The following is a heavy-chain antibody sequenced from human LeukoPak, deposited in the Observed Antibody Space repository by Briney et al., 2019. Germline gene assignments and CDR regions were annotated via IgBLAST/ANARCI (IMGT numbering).Heavy chain of an antibody. CDR1: GFTFSSYA. Sequence: GGSLRLSCAASGFTFSSYAMSWVRQAPGKGLEWVSSFSGSGGSTYYADSVKGRFTISRDNSKNTLYLQMNSLRAEDTAVYYCAKLGKLRFSEYYYYYMDVWGKGTTVTVSS. CDR3: AKLGKLRFSEYYYYYMDV. J-gene: IGHJ6*03. V-gene: IGHV3-23*01. D-gene: IGHD3-3*01. CDR2: FSGSGGST.